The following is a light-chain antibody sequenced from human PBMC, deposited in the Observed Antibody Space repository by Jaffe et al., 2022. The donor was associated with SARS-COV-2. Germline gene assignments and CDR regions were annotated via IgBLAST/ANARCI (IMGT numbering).Light chain of an antibody. J-gene: IGLJ3*02. CDR3: SSYAGSQGV. V-gene: IGLV2-11*01. Sequence: QSALTQPRSVSGSPGQSVTISCTGTSYDVGGYNFVSWYQHHPGKAPKLMIYDVSKRPSGVPDRFSGSKSGNTASLTISGLQAEDEAHYYCSSYAGSQGVFGGGTKLTVL. CDR1: SYDVGGYNF. CDR2: DVS.